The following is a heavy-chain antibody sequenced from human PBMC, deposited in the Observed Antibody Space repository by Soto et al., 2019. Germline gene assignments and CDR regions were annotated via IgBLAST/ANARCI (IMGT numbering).Heavy chain of an antibody. Sequence: QVHVVESGGGVVQPVKSVRLSCAASGFTFSDYTFHWVRQAPGKGLDWVAVISFDGNNQYYTDSVKGRFTVSRDESKDTVPLLMKSLRPEDTGVYYCATDLIRRTTGNYYYGMDVWGQGTTVTVS. CDR3: ATDLIRRTTGNYYYGMDV. CDR2: ISFDGNNQ. V-gene: IGHV3-30-3*01. J-gene: IGHJ6*02. CDR1: GFTFSDYT. D-gene: IGHD1-1*01.